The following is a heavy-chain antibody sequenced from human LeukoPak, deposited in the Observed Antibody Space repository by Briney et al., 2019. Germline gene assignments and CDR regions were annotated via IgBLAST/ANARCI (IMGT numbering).Heavy chain of an antibody. CDR3: TKGGFKYFDWSYFDY. V-gene: IGHV3-30*18. J-gene: IGHJ4*02. CDR2: ISYDGSYQ. CDR1: GFTFSSYA. D-gene: IGHD3-9*01. Sequence: PGRSLRLSCAASGFTFSSYAMYWVRQAPGKGLEWVALISYDGSYQYSADSVRGRFTISRDNSRNSLYLQVNSLRAEDTAFYYCTKGGFKYFDWSYFDYWGQGTLVTVSS.